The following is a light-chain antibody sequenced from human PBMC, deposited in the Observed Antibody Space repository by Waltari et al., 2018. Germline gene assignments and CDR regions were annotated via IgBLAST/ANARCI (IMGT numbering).Light chain of an antibody. Sequence: DIQMTQSPSSLSASVGDRLTITCQASQDISNYLNWYQQKPGKAPKLLIYDASNLEMGVPSRFSGSGSGTDYTFTISSLQPEDIATYYCQQYVNLPYTFGQGTRLEI. CDR1: QDISNY. V-gene: IGKV1-33*01. CDR3: QQYVNLPYT. CDR2: DAS. J-gene: IGKJ2*01.